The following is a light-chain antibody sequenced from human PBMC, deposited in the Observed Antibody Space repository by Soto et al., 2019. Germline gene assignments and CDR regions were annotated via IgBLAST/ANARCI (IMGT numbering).Light chain of an antibody. J-gene: IGKJ4*01. Sequence: DIQMTQSPSTLSASVGDRVTITCRASYKIDNWLDWFQQKPGKAPKLLIYKASTVESGVPSRFSGSGSGTEFTLTISSLRTDDFASYYCLHYSTYPLTFGGGTRVDI. CDR3: LHYSTYPLT. V-gene: IGKV1-5*03. CDR2: KAS. CDR1: YKIDNW.